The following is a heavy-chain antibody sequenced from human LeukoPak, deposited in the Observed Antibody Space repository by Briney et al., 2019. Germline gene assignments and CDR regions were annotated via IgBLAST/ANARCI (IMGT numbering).Heavy chain of an antibody. CDR1: GLIVSTNY. D-gene: IGHD2-2*02. J-gene: IGHJ3*02. CDR2: ITNWNGGST. Sequence: GGSLRLSCAASGLIVSTNYMSWVRQAPGKGLEWVSAITNWNGGSTGYAGSVRGRFTISRDNAKNSLYLQMNSLRAEDTALYYCARCSRSSTSCYSAFDIWGQGTVVTVSS. CDR3: ARCSRSSTSCYSAFDI. V-gene: IGHV3-20*04.